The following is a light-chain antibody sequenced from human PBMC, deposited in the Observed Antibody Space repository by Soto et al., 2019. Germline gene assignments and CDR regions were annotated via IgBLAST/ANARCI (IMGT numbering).Light chain of an antibody. CDR3: QQFGGSPRGT. Sequence: EIVLTQSPGTLSLSQGERATLSCRASQSVSRTYLAWYQQKPGRAPRLLIYGASSRATGIPDRFSGSGSGTEFPLTISRLEPEDFAVYYCQQFGGSPRGTFGQGTKVEIK. J-gene: IGKJ1*01. V-gene: IGKV3-20*01. CDR1: QSVSRTY. CDR2: GAS.